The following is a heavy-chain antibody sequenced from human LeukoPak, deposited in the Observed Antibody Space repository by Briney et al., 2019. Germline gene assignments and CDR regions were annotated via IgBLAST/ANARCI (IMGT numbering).Heavy chain of an antibody. CDR1: GGSITSGDYY. Sequence: SQTLSLTCTVSGGSITSGDYYWTWLRQHPGKGLEWIGFIYYTGSAYYNPSLKSRLTMSVDTSKNQVSLTLSSVTAADTAVYYCARDPGSGNYSRWLDPWGQGTLVTVSS. D-gene: IGHD3-10*01. J-gene: IGHJ5*02. V-gene: IGHV4-31*03. CDR3: ARDPGSGNYSRWLDP. CDR2: IYYTGSA.